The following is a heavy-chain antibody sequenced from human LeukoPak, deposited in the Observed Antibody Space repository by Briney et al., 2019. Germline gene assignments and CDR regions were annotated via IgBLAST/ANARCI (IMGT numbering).Heavy chain of an antibody. CDR2: ISSSSSYI. V-gene: IGHV3-21*01. CDR3: ARGYSNFPHY. Sequence: GGSLRLSCAASGFTFSSYAMHWVRQAPGKGLEWVSSISSSSSYIYYADSVKGRFTISRDNAKNSLYLQMNSLRAEDTAVYYCARGYSNFPHYWGQGTLVTVSS. J-gene: IGHJ4*02. CDR1: GFTFSSYA. D-gene: IGHD4-11*01.